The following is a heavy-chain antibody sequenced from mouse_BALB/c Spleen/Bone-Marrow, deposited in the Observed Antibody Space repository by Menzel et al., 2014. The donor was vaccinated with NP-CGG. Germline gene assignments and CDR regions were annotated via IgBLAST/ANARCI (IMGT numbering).Heavy chain of an antibody. CDR2: ILPGSGTA. CDR1: GYTFSNYW. CDR3: ARASVVPYYFDF. J-gene: IGHJ2*01. Sequence: VQLQQSGAELMKPGASVKISCKATGYTFSNYWIDWVKQRPGHGLEWIGKILPGSGTANYNEKFKGKATFTADTSSSTAHMQLSSLTSEDSALYYCARASVVPYYFDFWGQGTTLTVSS. V-gene: IGHV1-9*01. D-gene: IGHD1-1*01.